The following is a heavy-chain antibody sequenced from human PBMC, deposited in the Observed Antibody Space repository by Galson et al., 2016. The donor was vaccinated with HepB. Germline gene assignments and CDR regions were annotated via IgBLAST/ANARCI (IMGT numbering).Heavy chain of an antibody. J-gene: IGHJ6*02. V-gene: IGHV5-51*01. D-gene: IGHD3-3*01. Sequence: QSGAEVKKAGESLKISCKGSGYTFASYWIGWVRQMPGKGLEWMGIIYPGDFDTRYGPSFQGQVTISIDKSISTAYLQWSSLEASDTAMYYCARSLTGSYDFWGHVDNYYAMDVWGQGTAVTGS. CDR2: IYPGDFDT. CDR3: ARSLTGSYDFWGHVDNYYAMDV. CDR1: GYTFASYW.